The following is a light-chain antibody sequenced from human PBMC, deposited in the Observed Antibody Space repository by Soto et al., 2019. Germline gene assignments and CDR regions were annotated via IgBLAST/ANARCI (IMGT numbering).Light chain of an antibody. CDR1: SSDVGGYDY. CDR2: EVS. J-gene: IGLJ1*01. Sequence: QSVLTQPASASGSPGQSVTISCTGTSSDVGGYDYVSWYQQHPGKAPKLMIYEVSKRPSGVPDRFSGSKSGNTASLTVSGLQAEDEADYYCSSYVGSSTYVFGTGTKVTVL. V-gene: IGLV2-8*01. CDR3: SSYVGSSTYV.